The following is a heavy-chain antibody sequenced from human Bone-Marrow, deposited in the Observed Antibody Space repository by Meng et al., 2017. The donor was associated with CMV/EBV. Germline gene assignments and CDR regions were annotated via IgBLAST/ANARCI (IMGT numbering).Heavy chain of an antibody. CDR3: ARQSLRDFDWADFDY. D-gene: IGHD3-9*01. CDR2: IYSGGST. V-gene: IGHV3-66*04. CDR1: GFSVSYNH. Sequence: GESLKISCAASGFSVSYNHMNWARQAPGKGLEWVSVIYSGGSTNYADSVKGRFTISRDISKNTLYLQMNSLRAEDTAVYYCARQSLRDFDWADFDYWGQGTLVTVSS. J-gene: IGHJ4*02.